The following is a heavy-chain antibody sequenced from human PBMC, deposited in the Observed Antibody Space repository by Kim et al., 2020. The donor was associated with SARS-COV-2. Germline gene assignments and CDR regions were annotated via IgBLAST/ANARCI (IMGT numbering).Heavy chain of an antibody. V-gene: IGHV5-51*01. CDR3: ARLWLGQFDY. J-gene: IGHJ4*02. CDR1: GYTFTSYW. Sequence: GESLKISCKGSGYTFTSYWIAWVRQMPGKGLEWMGIIHPGDSDTRYSPSFQGQVTISADKSITTAYPQWRSLRASDTAIYYCARLWLGQFDYWGQGTLVTVSS. CDR2: IHPGDSDT. D-gene: IGHD3-10*01.